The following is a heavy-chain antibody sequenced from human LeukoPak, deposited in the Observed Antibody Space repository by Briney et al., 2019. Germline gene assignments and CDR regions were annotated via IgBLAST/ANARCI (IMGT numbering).Heavy chain of an antibody. CDR2: ISYDGSNK. CDR3: APDAAVAGNDY. J-gene: IGHJ4*02. Sequence: GGSLRLSCAASGFTFSSYAMHWVRQAPGKGLEWVAVISYDGSNKYYADSVKGRFTISRDNSKNTLYLQMNSLRAEDTAVYYCAPDAAVAGNDYWGQGTLVTVSS. CDR1: GFTFSSYA. V-gene: IGHV3-30*04. D-gene: IGHD6-19*01.